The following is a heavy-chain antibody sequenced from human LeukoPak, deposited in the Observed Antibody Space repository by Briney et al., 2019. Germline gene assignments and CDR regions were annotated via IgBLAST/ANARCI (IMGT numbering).Heavy chain of an antibody. Sequence: ASVKVSCKASGGTFSSYAISWVRQAPGQGLEWMGGIIPIFGTANYAQKFQGRVTMTRNTSISTAYMELSSLRSEDTAVYYCPRGDSLGGSSSLDYWGQGTLVTVSS. CDR3: PRGDSLGGSSSLDY. D-gene: IGHD6-6*01. CDR2: IIPIFGTA. J-gene: IGHJ4*02. CDR1: GGTFSSYA. V-gene: IGHV1-69*05.